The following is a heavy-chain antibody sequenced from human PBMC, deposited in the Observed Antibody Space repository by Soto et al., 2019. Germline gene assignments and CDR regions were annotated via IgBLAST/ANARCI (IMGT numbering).Heavy chain of an antibody. CDR2: ISGDGRDS. CDR1: GFTFNNYA. CDR3: VRAPEQRQIDF. Sequence: GGSLRLSCAASGFTFNNYAMSWVRQAPGKGLLWVSCISGDGRDSTYADSVKGRFTISRDNAKNTLYLQMDSLRAEDTAVYYCVRAPEQRQIDFWGHGSLVTVS. D-gene: IGHD6-19*01. J-gene: IGHJ4*01. V-gene: IGHV3-74*03.